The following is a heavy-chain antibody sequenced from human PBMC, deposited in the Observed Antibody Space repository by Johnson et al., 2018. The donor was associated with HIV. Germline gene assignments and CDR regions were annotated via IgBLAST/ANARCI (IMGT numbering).Heavy chain of an antibody. Sequence: VQLVESGGGLVQPGGSLRLSCAASGFTFSSSAMSWVRQAPGKGLEWVSGISGSGSTIYYADSVKGRFTISRDNAKNSLYLQMNSLRAEDTAVYYCARGGSYLTLDDAFDIWGQGTMVTVSS. CDR2: ISGSGSTI. D-gene: IGHD1-26*01. J-gene: IGHJ3*02. V-gene: IGHV3-48*04. CDR3: ARGGSYLTLDDAFDI. CDR1: GFTFSSSA.